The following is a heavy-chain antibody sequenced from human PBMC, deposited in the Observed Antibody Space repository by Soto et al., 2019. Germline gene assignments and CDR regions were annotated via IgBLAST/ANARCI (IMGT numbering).Heavy chain of an antibody. D-gene: IGHD3-10*01. J-gene: IGHJ4*02. CDR3: ARHIRGVSGDYFHN. V-gene: IGHV4-39*01. Sequence: PSETLSLTCTVSGDSIRSTRHYWGWIRQPPGKGLEWIGSIHYSGSSDYNPSLKSRVTTSVDTSKNQFSLKLTSGTAADTAVYYCARHIRGVSGDYFHNWGRGTLVT. CDR1: GDSIRSTRHY. CDR2: IHYSGSS.